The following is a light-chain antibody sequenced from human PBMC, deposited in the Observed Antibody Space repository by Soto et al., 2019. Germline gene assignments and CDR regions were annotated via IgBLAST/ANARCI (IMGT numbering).Light chain of an antibody. J-gene: IGKJ4*01. Sequence: EIVMTQSPATLSVSPGERATLSCRASQTVSDNLAWYQQKPGQAPRLLIYGASTRATGIPARFSGSGSGTEFTLTSDTLQSEDFAVYYCQQYKISPLTFGGGTKVEIK. CDR2: GAS. CDR3: QQYKISPLT. V-gene: IGKV3D-15*01. CDR1: QTVSDN.